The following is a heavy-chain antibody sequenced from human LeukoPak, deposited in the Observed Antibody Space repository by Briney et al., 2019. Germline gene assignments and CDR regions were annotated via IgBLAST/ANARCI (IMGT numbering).Heavy chain of an antibody. J-gene: IGHJ3*02. D-gene: IGHD5-12*01. CDR1: GASVSSSD. CDR2: IIPILGIA. CDR3: ARDLYSGCEGHVRDI. Sequence: SVKVSCNASGASVSSSDITWMRQAPGQGLEWMGRIIPILGIANYAQKFQGRVTIIADKSTSTAYMQLSSLRSEDTAVYYCARDLYSGCEGHVRDIWGRGTMVTVSS. V-gene: IGHV1-69*04.